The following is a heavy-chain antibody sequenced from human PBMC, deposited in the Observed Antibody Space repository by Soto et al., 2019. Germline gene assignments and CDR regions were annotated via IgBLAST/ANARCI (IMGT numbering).Heavy chain of an antibody. D-gene: IGHD3-22*01. CDR2: ISYDGSNK. Sequence: GGSLRLSCAASGFTFSSYAMHWVRQAPGKGLEWVAVISYDGSNKYYADSVKGRFTISRDNSKNTLYLQMNSLGAEDTAVYYCARPPISSDPVFQSYPYYYYYYGMDVWGQGTTVTVSS. CDR3: ARPPISSDPVFQSYPYYYYYYGMDV. CDR1: GFTFSSYA. J-gene: IGHJ6*02. V-gene: IGHV3-30-3*01.